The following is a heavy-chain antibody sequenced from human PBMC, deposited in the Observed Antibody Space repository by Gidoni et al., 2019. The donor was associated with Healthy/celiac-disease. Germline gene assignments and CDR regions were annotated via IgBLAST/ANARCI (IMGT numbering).Heavy chain of an antibody. Sequence: EVQLVDSAGGLVKPGGSLRLSCAASGFTFSSYSMTWVRQAPGKGLAWFSSISSSISYIYYADSVRGRFTIARDNAKNSMYLQMNSLRAEDTAVYYCARGADIVVVPASYYYYYGMDVWGQGTTVTVSS. J-gene: IGHJ6*02. CDR1: GFTFSSYS. V-gene: IGHV3-21*01. CDR2: ISSSISYI. CDR3: ARGADIVVVPASYYYYYGMDV. D-gene: IGHD2-2*01.